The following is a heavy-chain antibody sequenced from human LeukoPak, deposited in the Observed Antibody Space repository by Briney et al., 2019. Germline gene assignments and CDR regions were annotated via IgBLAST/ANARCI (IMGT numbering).Heavy chain of an antibody. V-gene: IGHV3-7*04. D-gene: IGHD1-1*01. CDR2: IHPEGNEK. CDR3: ARGDDFSGDY. Sequence: PGGSLRLSCAASGFTFSNFWMSWVRQAPGRGLEWVANIHPEGNEKYHVESVEGRFTISRDNIKNSLFLQMHGLRVEDMAVYYCARGDDFSGDYWGQGTLVTVSS. J-gene: IGHJ4*02. CDR1: GFTFSNFW.